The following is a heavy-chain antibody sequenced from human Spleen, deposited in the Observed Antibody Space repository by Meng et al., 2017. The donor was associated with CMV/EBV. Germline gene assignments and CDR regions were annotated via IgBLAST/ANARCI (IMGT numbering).Heavy chain of an antibody. J-gene: IGHJ3*02. CDR3: ARTVSRWATYYDFWSGYYANDAFDI. CDR2: ISYDGSNK. D-gene: IGHD3-3*01. Sequence: GGSLRLSCAASGFTFSSYAFHWVRQAPGKGLEWVAVISYDGSNKYYADSVKGRFTISRDNSKNTLYLQMNSLRAEDTAVYYCARTVSRWATYYDFWSGYYANDAFDIWGQGTMVTVSS. CDR1: GFTFSSYA. V-gene: IGHV3-30*04.